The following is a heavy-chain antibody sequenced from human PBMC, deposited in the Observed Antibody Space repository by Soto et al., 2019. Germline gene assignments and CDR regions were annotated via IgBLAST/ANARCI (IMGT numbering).Heavy chain of an antibody. CDR2: IGTAGDT. J-gene: IGHJ6*02. D-gene: IGHD6-13*01. CDR1: GFTFSSYD. CDR3: ARGSGPSWLYYYGMDV. V-gene: IGHV3-13*01. Sequence: PGGSLRISCAASGFTFSSYDMHWVRQATGKGLEWVSAIGTAGDTYYPGSVKGRFTISRENAKNSLYLQMNSLRAEDTAVYYCARGSGPSWLYYYGMDVWGQGTTVTVSS.